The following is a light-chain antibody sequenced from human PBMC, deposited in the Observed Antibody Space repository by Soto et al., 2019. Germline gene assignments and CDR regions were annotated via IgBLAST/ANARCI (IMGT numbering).Light chain of an antibody. Sequence: TLSLSPGERATLSCRASQSVSSSYLAWYQQKPGQAPRLLIYGASSRATGIPDRFSGSGSGTDFTLTISRLEPEDFAVYYCQPYGSTILSLGGGSKGHIK. V-gene: IGKV3-20*01. CDR1: QSVSSSY. CDR3: QPYGSTILS. CDR2: GAS. J-gene: IGKJ4*01.